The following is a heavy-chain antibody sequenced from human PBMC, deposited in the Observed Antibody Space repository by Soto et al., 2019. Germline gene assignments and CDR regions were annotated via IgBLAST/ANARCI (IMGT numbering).Heavy chain of an antibody. D-gene: IGHD1-26*01. CDR3: ARVRKPRGSYKSHYFDY. V-gene: IGHV4-31*03. CDR1: GGSISSGGYY. Sequence: QVQLQESGPGLVKPSQTLSLTCTVSGGSISSGGYYWSWIRQHPGKGLEWIGYIYYSGSTYYNPSLKSRVTISVDTSKNQFSLKLSSVTAADTAVYYCARVRKPRGSYKSHYFDYWGQGTLVTVSS. J-gene: IGHJ4*02. CDR2: IYYSGST.